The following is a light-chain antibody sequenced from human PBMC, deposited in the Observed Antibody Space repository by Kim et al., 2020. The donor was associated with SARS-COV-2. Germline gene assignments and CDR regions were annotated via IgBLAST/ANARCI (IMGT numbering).Light chain of an antibody. Sequence: DIQMTQSPSTLSASVGDRVTITCRASQSISSWLAWYQQKPGKAPKLLIYKASSLESGVTSRFSGSGSGTEFTLTISSLQPDDFATYYCQQYNTFPYTFGQGTKLEI. J-gene: IGKJ2*01. CDR1: QSISSW. CDR3: QQYNTFPYT. CDR2: KAS. V-gene: IGKV1-5*03.